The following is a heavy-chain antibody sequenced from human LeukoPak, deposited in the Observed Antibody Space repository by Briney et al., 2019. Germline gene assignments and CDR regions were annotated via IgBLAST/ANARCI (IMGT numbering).Heavy chain of an antibody. CDR1: GGTFNNYA. V-gene: IGHV1-69*05. CDR3: AATDGYIHRHPLYYLDY. Sequence: SVKVSCKASGGTFNNYAISWVRQAPGQGPEWMGGVMPLFGTPSYAQKFQGRVTVITDDSTNTAYMEVSSLRYDDTAIYYCAATDGYIHRHPLYYLDYWGQGTLVTVTS. J-gene: IGHJ4*02. CDR2: VMPLFGTP. D-gene: IGHD5-24*01.